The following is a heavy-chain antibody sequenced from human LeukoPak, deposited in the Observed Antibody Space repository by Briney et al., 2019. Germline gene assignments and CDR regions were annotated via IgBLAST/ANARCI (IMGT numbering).Heavy chain of an antibody. J-gene: IGHJ4*02. CDR3: ARGDAVAGTVDY. V-gene: IGHV4-34*01. CDR2: INHSGST. Sequence: SETLSLTCAVYGGSFSGYYWSWIRQPPGKGLEWIGEINHSGSTNYNPSLKSRVTISVDTSKNQFSLKLSPVTAADTAVYYCARGDAVAGTVDYWGQGTLVTVSS. D-gene: IGHD6-19*01. CDR1: GGSFSGYY.